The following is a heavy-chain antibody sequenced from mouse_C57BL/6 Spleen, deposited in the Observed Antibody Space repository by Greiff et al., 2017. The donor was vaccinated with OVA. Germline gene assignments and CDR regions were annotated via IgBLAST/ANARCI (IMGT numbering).Heavy chain of an antibody. V-gene: IGHV8-12*01. CDR2: IYWDDDK. CDR1: GFSLSTSGMG. D-gene: IGHD3-3*01. CDR3: ARRGGTEGAMDY. J-gene: IGHJ4*01. Sequence: QVTLKVSGPGLLQSSQTLSLTCSFSGFSLSTSGMGVSWIRQPSGKGLEWLAHIYWDDDKRYNPSLKSRLTISKDTSRNQVFLKITSVDTADTATYYCARRGGTEGAMDYWGQGTSVTVSS.